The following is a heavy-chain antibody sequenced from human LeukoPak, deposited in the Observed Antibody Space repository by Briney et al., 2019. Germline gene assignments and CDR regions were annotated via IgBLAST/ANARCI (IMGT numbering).Heavy chain of an antibody. Sequence: GGSLRLSCAASGFSLDDYGMSWVRRAPGKGLEWVSGINWNGGSTGYADSVKGRFTISRDNAKNSLYLQMNSLGAEDTALYYCARGQYYYDSSGYYTLGYWGQGTLVTVSS. CDR3: ARGQYYYDSSGYYTLGY. D-gene: IGHD3-22*01. CDR2: INWNGGST. J-gene: IGHJ4*02. CDR1: GFSLDDYG. V-gene: IGHV3-20*04.